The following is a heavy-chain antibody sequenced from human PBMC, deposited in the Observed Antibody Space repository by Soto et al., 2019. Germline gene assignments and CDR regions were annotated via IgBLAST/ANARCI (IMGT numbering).Heavy chain of an antibody. V-gene: IGHV3-21*01. CDR1: GFTFSSYX. J-gene: IGHJ4*02. D-gene: IGHD3-9*01. Sequence: GGSLRLSCAASGFTFSSYXMNXVXQAPGKGLEWVSSISSSSSYLCYEDSVKGRFTISRDNAKNSLYLQMNSLRAEDTAVXYCARDKGNGDDIFDYWGQGTLVTVSS. CDR3: ARDKGNGDDIFDY. CDR2: ISSSSSYL.